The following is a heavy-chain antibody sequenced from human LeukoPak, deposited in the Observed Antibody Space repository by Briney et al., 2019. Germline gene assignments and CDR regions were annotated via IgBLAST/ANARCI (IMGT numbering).Heavy chain of an antibody. D-gene: IGHD6-19*01. CDR1: GYTFTDYY. CDR2: INPKSGNT. J-gene: IGHJ4*02. CDR3: ARAQWLGLHDY. V-gene: IGHV1-2*02. Sequence: ASVKVSCKASGYTFTDYYMHWVRQAPGQGLEWMGWINPKSGNTDYAQKFQGRVTMTRDTSISTAYMELSRLRSDDTAVYYCARAQWLGLHDYWGQGTLVTVSS.